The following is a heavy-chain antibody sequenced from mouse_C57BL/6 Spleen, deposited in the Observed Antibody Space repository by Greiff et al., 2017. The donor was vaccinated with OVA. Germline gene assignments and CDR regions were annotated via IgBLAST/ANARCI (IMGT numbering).Heavy chain of an antibody. J-gene: IGHJ4*01. CDR3: ARDYNAMDY. CDR1: GFTFSDYG. V-gene: IGHV5-17*01. Sequence: EVQLVESGGGLVKPGGSLKLSCAASGFTFSDYGMHWVRQAPEKGLEWVAYISSGSSTIYYADTVKGRFTISRDNAKNTLFLQMTSLRSEDTAMYYCARDYNAMDYLGQGTSVTVSS. CDR2: ISSGSSTI. D-gene: IGHD2-12*01.